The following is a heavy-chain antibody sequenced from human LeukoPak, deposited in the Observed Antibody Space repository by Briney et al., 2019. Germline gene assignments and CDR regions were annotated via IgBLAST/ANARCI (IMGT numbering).Heavy chain of an antibody. Sequence: ASVKVSCKASGYTFTGYYMHWVRQAPGQGLEWMGWINPNSGGTNYAKKFQGRVTMTRDTSISTAYMELSRLRSDDTAVYYCARAKRITMVRGVIVSFDYWGQGTLVTVSS. D-gene: IGHD3-10*01. V-gene: IGHV1-2*02. J-gene: IGHJ4*02. CDR3: ARAKRITMVRGVIVSFDY. CDR2: INPNSGGT. CDR1: GYTFTGYY.